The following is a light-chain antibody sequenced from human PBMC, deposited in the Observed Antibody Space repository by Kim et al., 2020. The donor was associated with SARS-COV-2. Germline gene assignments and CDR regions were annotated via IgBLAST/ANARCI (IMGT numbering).Light chain of an antibody. V-gene: IGKV1-6*02. CDR3: LQDYNHRWT. CDR2: APS. CDR1: QDIGNA. Sequence: AVQMTQSPSSLSASVGDTVTITCRTSQDIGNAIGWFQQKPGKAPKFLISAPSTLQSEVPSRFSGSGSGTDFTLTISTLRPEDSATYYCLQDYNHRWTFGQGTKVDIK. J-gene: IGKJ1*01.